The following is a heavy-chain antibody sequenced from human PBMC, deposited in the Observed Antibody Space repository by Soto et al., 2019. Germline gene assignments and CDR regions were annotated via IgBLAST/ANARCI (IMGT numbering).Heavy chain of an antibody. CDR1: GGSISSTHW. J-gene: IGHJ5*02. CDR2: IYHSGST. D-gene: IGHD4-17*01. V-gene: IGHV4-4*02. CDR3: VRTYGNSPTNRFDP. Sequence: SETLSLTCAVSGGSISSTHWWSWVRQPPGKGLEWIGEIYHSGSTNYNPSLKSRVTISVDKSKNQFSLNLSSVTAADTAVYYCVRTYGNSPTNRFDPWGQGSLVTVSS.